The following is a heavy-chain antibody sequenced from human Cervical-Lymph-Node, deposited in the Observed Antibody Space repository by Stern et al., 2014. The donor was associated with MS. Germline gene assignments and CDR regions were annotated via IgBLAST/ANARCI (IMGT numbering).Heavy chain of an antibody. CDR1: GYTFTSYG. D-gene: IGHD5-18*01. J-gene: IGHJ4*02. Sequence: QVQLVQSGAEVKKPGASVKVSCKASGYTFTSYGISWVRQAPGQGLEWMGWSSAYNGNTNYAQKLQGRVTMTTDTSTSTAYMELRSLRSDDTAVYYCARSRYSYGSAYYFDYWGQGTLVTVSS. V-gene: IGHV1-18*01. CDR3: ARSRYSYGSAYYFDY. CDR2: SSAYNGNT.